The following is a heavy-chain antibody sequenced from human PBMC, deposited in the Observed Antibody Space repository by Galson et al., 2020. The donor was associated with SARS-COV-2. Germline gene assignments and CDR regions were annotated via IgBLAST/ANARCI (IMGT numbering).Heavy chain of an antibody. CDR2: IHYTGNA. J-gene: IGHJ4*02. D-gene: IGHD3-10*01. CDR3: ARSLWFGESAHPFDY. Sequence: SETLSLTCTVSDVSIRSYYWSWIRQSPGKGLEWIAFIHYTGNARYNPSLQNRITISVDTSKNLFSLKLTSMTAADSAVYYCARSLWFGESAHPFDYWGQGALVTGSS. CDR1: DVSIRSYY. V-gene: IGHV4-59*01.